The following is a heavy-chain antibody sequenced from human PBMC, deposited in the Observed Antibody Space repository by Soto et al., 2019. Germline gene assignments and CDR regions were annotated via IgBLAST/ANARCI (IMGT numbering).Heavy chain of an antibody. CDR3: ARDRRGSGEYYYDSSGYWRWFDP. D-gene: IGHD3-22*01. J-gene: IGHJ5*02. CDR2: FDPEDGET. Sequence: ASVKVSCKVSGYTLTELSMHWVRQAPGKGLEWMGGFDPEDGETIYAQKFQGRVTITADESTSTAYMELSSLRSEDTAVYYCARDRRGSGEYYYDSSGYWRWFDPWGQGTLVTVSS. CDR1: GYTLTELS. V-gene: IGHV1-24*01.